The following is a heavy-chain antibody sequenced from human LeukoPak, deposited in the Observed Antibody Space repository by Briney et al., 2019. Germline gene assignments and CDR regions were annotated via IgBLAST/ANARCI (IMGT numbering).Heavy chain of an antibody. CDR3: ASSPRLTTSWFLFDS. D-gene: IGHD2-2*01. V-gene: IGHV4-59*08. J-gene: IGHJ5*01. Sequence: KSPETLSLTCTVSGGSISSYYWSWIRQPPGKGLEWIGYIYYSGSTNYNPSLKGRVTISVDTSKNQFSLKLSSVTAADTAVYYCASSPRLTTSWFLFDSWGHGTLVTVSS. CDR2: IYYSGST. CDR1: GGSISSYY.